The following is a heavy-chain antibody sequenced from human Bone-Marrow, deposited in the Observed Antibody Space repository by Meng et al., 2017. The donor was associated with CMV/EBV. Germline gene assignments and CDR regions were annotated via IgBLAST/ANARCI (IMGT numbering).Heavy chain of an antibody. Sequence: CKASGYPFTGYYMHWVRQAPGQGLEWMGWINPNSGGTNYAQKFQGRVTMTRDTSISTAYMELSRLRSDDTAVYYCARRGGFPNWFDPWGQGTLVTVSS. CDR2: INPNSGGT. J-gene: IGHJ5*02. CDR1: GYPFTGYY. D-gene: IGHD3-10*01. CDR3: ARRGGFPNWFDP. V-gene: IGHV1-2*02.